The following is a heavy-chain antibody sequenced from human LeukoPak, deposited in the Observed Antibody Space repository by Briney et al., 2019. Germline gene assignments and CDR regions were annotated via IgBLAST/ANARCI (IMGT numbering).Heavy chain of an antibody. D-gene: IGHD2-21*01. V-gene: IGHV4-34*01. CDR3: ARLVKRYYYYGMDV. Sequence: SETLSLTCAVYGGSFSGYYWSWIRQPPGKGLEWIGEINHSGSTNYNPSLKSRVTISVDTSKNQFSLKLSSVTTADTAVYYCARLVKRYYYYGMDVWGQGTTVTVSS. CDR1: GGSFSGYY. J-gene: IGHJ6*02. CDR2: INHSGST.